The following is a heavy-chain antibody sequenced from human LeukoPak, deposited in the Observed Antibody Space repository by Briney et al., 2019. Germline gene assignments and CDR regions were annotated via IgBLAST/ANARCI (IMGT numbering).Heavy chain of an antibody. CDR1: GFTFTDYY. J-gene: IGHJ4*02. V-gene: IGHV3-11*04. CDR3: ASGEPARDLYGDSPGYFDY. D-gene: IGHD4-17*01. Sequence: GGSLRLSCATSGFTFTDYYMSWIRQAPGKGLEWVSYISISGTTINYADSVVGRFTLSRDNAKSSLYLQMNSLRAEDTAVYYCASGEPARDLYGDSPGYFDYWGQGTLVTVSS. CDR2: ISISGTTI.